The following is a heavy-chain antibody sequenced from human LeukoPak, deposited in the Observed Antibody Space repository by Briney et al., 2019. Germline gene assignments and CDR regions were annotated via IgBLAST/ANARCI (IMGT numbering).Heavy chain of an antibody. CDR3: ARGLRQACLAPLLF. J-gene: IGHJ4*02. CDR2: LRSDTNSE. Sequence: GESLRLSCAASGFSVSLYGMHWVRQAPGKGLEWVAFLRSDTNSEHYAASVKGRFAISRDTSKDTLNLQLRSLRVEDTALYYCARGLRQACLAPLLFWGQGSQVIVSS. V-gene: IGHV3-30*02. CDR1: GFSVSLYG. D-gene: IGHD3-10*01.